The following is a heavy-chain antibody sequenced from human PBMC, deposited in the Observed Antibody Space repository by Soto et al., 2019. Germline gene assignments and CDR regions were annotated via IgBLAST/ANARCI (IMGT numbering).Heavy chain of an antibody. CDR2: ISGSGTDT. D-gene: IGHD2-15*01. CDR1: GFMFGSYA. Sequence: EVQLLESGGGLVQPGGSLRLSCAASGFMFGSYAMSWVRQAPGKGLEWVSGISGSGTDTYYADAAKGRVTSSREDAKNTLYLQMTGLRAEDTAIYYCAKELLSSYYYGMDAWGQGTTVTVSS. V-gene: IGHV3-23*01. CDR3: AKELLSSYYYGMDA. J-gene: IGHJ6*02.